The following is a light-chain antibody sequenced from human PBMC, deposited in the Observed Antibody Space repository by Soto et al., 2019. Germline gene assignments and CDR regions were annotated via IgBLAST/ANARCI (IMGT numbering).Light chain of an antibody. CDR3: QQYGSSTYT. Sequence: EIVLTQSPGTLSLSPGERATLSCRASQSVSSSYLAWYQEKPGQAPRLLIYGASSRATGIPDRFSGSGSGTGFTLNISRLEPEDFAVYYCQQYGSSTYTFGQGTKLEIK. V-gene: IGKV3-20*01. J-gene: IGKJ2*01. CDR1: QSVSSSY. CDR2: GAS.